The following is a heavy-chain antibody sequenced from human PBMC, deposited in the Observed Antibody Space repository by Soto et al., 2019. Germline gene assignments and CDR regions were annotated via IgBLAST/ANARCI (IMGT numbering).Heavy chain of an antibody. CDR1: GFTFSHHS. J-gene: IGHJ4*02. D-gene: IGHD2-15*01. CDR3: VKVSGYCTGGSCFSYFDY. CDR2: NSGSGGNI. Sequence: GGSRRLSCSGSGFTFSHHSLYWVRQPPGKGLQCVSSNSGSGGNIYYAESVKGRFTISRDNSKNTLYLQMTSLSSEDSAVYYCVKVSGYCTGGSCFSYFDYWGQGTPVTVSS. V-gene: IGHV3-64D*06.